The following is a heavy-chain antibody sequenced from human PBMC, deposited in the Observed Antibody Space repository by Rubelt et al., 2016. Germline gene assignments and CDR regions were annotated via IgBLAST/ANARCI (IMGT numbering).Heavy chain of an antibody. CDR1: GGSISSGGYY. V-gene: IGHV4-31*01. CDR3: ARAGSGWYGNWFDP. J-gene: IGHJ5*02. Sequence: QVQLQESGPGLVKPSQTLSLTCTVSGGSISSGGYYWSWIRQHPGQGLEWIGSIYYSGSTYYNPFLKSLVTISVDTSKNQFSLKLSSVTAADTAVYYCARAGSGWYGNWFDPWGQGTLVTVSS. CDR2: IYYSGST. D-gene: IGHD6-19*01.